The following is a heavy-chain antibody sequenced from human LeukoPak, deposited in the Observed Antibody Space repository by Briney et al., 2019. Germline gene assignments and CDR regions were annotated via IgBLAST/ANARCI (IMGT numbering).Heavy chain of an antibody. CDR1: GGSISSYY. D-gene: IGHD3-3*01. Sequence: SETLSLTCTVSGGSISSYYWSWIRQPPGKGLEWIGYIYYSGSTNYNPSLKSRVTISVDTSKNQFSLKLSSVTAADTAVYYCASSNYDFWSGYSTPFDYWGQGTMVTVSS. CDR2: IYYSGST. J-gene: IGHJ4*02. V-gene: IGHV4-59*01. CDR3: ASSNYDFWSGYSTPFDY.